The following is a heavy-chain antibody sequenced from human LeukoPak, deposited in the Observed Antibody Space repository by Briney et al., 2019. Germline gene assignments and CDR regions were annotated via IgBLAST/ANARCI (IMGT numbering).Heavy chain of an antibody. V-gene: IGHV3-30-3*01. D-gene: IGHD3-22*01. CDR2: ISYDGSNK. CDR3: ARGPIVVVIPVTYSSYFDY. J-gene: IGHJ4*02. Sequence: GGSLRLSCAASGFTFSSYAMHWVRQAPGKGLEWVAVISYDGSNKYYADSAKGRFTISRDNSKNTLYLQMNSLRAEDTAVYYCARGPIVVVIPVTYSSYFDYWGQGTLVTVSS. CDR1: GFTFSSYA.